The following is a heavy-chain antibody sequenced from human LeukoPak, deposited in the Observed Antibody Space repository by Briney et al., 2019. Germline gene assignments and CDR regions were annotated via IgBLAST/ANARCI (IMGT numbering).Heavy chain of an antibody. J-gene: IGHJ4*02. V-gene: IGHV3-23*01. Sequence: GGSLRLSCAVSGFTFSSYVMNWVRQAPGKGLEWVSTISGSGGSTYYADSVKGRFTISRDNSKNTLYLQMNSLRAEDTAVYYCAASSGYYYTAFRYWGQGTLVTVSS. CDR2: ISGSGGST. CDR3: AASSGYYYTAFRY. D-gene: IGHD3-22*01. CDR1: GFTFSSYV.